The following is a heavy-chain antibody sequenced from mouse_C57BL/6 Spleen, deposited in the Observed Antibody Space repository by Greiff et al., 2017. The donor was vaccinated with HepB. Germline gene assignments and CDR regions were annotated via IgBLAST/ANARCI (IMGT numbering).Heavy chain of an antibody. J-gene: IGHJ4*01. CDR3: ARSGGGNYLYAMDY. D-gene: IGHD2-1*01. CDR1: GYAFSSSW. V-gene: IGHV1-82*01. Sequence: VQLQQSGPELVKPGASVKISCKASGYAFSSSWMNWVKQRPGKGLEWIGRIYPGDGDTNYNGKFKGKATLTADKSSSTAYMQLSSLTSEDSAVYFCARSGGGNYLYAMDYWGQGTSVTVSS. CDR2: IYPGDGDT.